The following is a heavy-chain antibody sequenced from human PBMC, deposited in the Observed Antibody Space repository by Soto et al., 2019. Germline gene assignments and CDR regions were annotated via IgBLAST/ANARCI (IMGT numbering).Heavy chain of an antibody. CDR1: GGSISSYY. CDR2: IYYSGST. V-gene: IGHV4-59*01. D-gene: IGHD3-10*01. J-gene: IGHJ4*02. Sequence: SETLSLTCTVSGGSISSYYWSWIRQPPGKGLEWIGYIYYSGSTNYNPSLKSRVTISVDTSKNQFSLKLSSVTAADTAVYYCARVAYYYGSGSYDFDYWGQGTLVTVSS. CDR3: ARVAYYYGSGSYDFDY.